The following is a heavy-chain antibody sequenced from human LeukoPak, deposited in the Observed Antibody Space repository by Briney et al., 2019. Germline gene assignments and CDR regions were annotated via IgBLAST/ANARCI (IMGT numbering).Heavy chain of an antibody. Sequence: GGSLRLSCAASGFTFSNYVMSWVRQAPGKGLEWVSAISGSGTSTYYADSVKGRFTISRDNSKNTLYLQMNSLRAEDTAIYYCASGYTSSWSSYFDYWGQGTLVTVSS. V-gene: IGHV3-23*01. CDR3: ASGYTSSWSSYFDY. D-gene: IGHD6-13*01. CDR2: ISGSGTST. CDR1: GFTFSNYV. J-gene: IGHJ4*02.